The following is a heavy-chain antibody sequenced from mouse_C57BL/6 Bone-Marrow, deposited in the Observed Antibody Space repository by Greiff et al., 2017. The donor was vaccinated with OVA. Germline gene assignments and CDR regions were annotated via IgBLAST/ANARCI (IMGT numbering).Heavy chain of an antibody. CDR3: ARGITTVVDDFDV. V-gene: IGHV1-19*01. Sequence: VQLKESGPVLVKPGASVKMSCKASGYTFTDYYMNWVKQSHGKSLEWIGVINPYNGGTSYNQKFKGKATLTVDKSSSTAYMELNSLTSEDSAVYYCARGITTVVDDFDVWGTGTTVTVSS. CDR2: INPYNGGT. J-gene: IGHJ1*03. D-gene: IGHD1-1*01. CDR1: GYTFTDYY.